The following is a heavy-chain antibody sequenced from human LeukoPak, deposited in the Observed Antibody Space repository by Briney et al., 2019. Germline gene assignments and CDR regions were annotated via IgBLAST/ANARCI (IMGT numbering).Heavy chain of an antibody. CDR2: INHSGST. D-gene: IGHD2-15*01. CDR1: GGSFSGYY. Sequence: PTETLSLTCAVYGGSFSGYYWSWIRQPPGKGLEWIGEINHSGSTNYNPSLKSRVTISVVTSKNQFSLKLSSVTAADTAVYYCASGPRTPDSNWFDPWGQGTLVTVSS. CDR3: ASGPRTPDSNWFDP. J-gene: IGHJ5*02. V-gene: IGHV4-34*01.